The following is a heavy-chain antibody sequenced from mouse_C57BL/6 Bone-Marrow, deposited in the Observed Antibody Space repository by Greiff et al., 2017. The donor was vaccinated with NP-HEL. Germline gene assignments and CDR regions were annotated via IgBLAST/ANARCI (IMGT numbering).Heavy chain of an antibody. CDR1: GFTFSDYY. J-gene: IGHJ3*01. D-gene: IGHD1-1*01. CDR2: ISNGGGST. V-gene: IGHV5-12*01. CDR3: ARHSIYYYAPFAY. Sequence: EVQGVESGGGLVQPGGSLKLSCAASGFTFSDYYMYWVRQTPEKRLEWVAYISNGGGSTYYPDTVKGRFTISRDNAKNTLYLQMSRLKSEDTAMYYCARHSIYYYAPFAYWGQGTLVTVSA.